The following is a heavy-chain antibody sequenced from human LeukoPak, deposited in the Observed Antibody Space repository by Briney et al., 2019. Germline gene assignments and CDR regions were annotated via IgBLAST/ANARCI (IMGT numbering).Heavy chain of an antibody. Sequence: GGSLRLSCAASGYTFSSFSINWVRQAPGKGLEWVSSISVRSNYIYYADSVRGRFSISRDDARDSLYPQMNSLRAEDTAVYYCVRLRRNSDTSGYYYYYDFWGQGTLVTVSS. D-gene: IGHD3-22*01. CDR1: GYTFSSFS. V-gene: IGHV3-21*01. CDR2: ISVRSNYI. J-gene: IGHJ4*02. CDR3: VRLRRNSDTSGYYYYYDF.